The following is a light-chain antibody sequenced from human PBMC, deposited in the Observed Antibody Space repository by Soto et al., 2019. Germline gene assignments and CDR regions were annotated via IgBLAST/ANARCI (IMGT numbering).Light chain of an antibody. CDR1: KDISNY. J-gene: IGKJ3*01. V-gene: IGKV1-33*01. CDR2: DAS. Sequence: DIQMTQSPSSLSASVGDRVTITCQASKDISNYLNWYQQKPGKAPKLLIYDASNLETGVPSRFSGSGSGTDFTFTISSLQPEDIVTYYCQQYDNLPRTFGPGTKVDIK. CDR3: QQYDNLPRT.